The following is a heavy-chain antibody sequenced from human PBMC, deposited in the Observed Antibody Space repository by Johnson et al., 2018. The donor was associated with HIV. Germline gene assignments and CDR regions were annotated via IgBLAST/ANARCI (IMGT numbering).Heavy chain of an antibody. V-gene: IGHV3-30*04. CDR3: ARGSRYTYDNDDVYLLQAFDV. CDR1: GFTFSSYA. Sequence: QVQLVESGGGVVQPGRSLRLSCAASGFTFSSYAMHWVRQAPGKGLEWVAVISYDGSNKYYADSVKGRFTISRDNSKNTLYLEMNTLRAEDTAVYYCARGSRYTYDNDDVYLLQAFDVWGQGKVVTVSS. CDR2: ISYDGSNK. D-gene: IGHD3-16*01. J-gene: IGHJ3*01.